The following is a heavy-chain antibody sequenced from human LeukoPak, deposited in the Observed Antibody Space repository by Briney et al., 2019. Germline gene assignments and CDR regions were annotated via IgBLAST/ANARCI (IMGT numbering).Heavy chain of an antibody. D-gene: IGHD6-13*01. CDR3: ARALSQQLVRYSQD. V-gene: IGHV3-23*01. CDR2: ISGSGDST. J-gene: IGHJ1*01. CDR1: GFTFSTYV. Sequence: HPGGSLRLSCEASGFTFSTYVMSWVRQAPGKGLEWVSGISGSGDSTYYADSVKGRFTISRDNSKNTLYLQMNSLRAEDTALYYCARALSQQLVRYSQDWGQGTLVTVSS.